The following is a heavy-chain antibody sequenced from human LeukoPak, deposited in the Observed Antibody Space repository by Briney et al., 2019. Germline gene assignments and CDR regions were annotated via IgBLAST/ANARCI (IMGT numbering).Heavy chain of an antibody. CDR2: INHSGST. Sequence: SETLSLTCAVYGGSFSGYYWSWIRQPPGKGLEWIGEINHSGSTNYNPSLKSRVTISVDTSKNQFSLKLSSVTAADTAVYYCAGSVNGKYYFDYWGQGTLVTVSS. D-gene: IGHD3-16*02. CDR3: AGSVNGKYYFDY. J-gene: IGHJ4*02. CDR1: GGSFSGYY. V-gene: IGHV4-34*01.